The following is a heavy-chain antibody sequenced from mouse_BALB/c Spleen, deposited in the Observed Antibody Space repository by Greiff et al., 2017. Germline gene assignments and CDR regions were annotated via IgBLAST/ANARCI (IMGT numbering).Heavy chain of an antibody. CDR2: ISSGSSTI. D-gene: IGHD2-12*01. CDR1: GFTFSSFG. Sequence: EVKLVESGGGLVQPGGSRKLSCAASGFTFSSFGMHWVRQAPEKGLEWVAYISSGSSTIYYADTVKGRFTISRDNPKNTLFLQMTSLRSEDTAMYYCARGSYDDAMGYWGQGTSVTVSS. CDR3: ARGSYDDAMGY. J-gene: IGHJ4*01. V-gene: IGHV5-17*02.